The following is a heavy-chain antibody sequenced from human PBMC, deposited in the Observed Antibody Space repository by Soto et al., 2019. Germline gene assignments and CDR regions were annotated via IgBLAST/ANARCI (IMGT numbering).Heavy chain of an antibody. D-gene: IGHD3-3*01. CDR1: GFTFSRSP. J-gene: IGHJ4*02. V-gene: IGHV3-23*04. CDR3: VRDRYTMSDFWSAFSRD. Sequence: EVQLVQSGGGFVQPGGSLRLSCAASGFTFSRSPMSWVRQVPGKGLEWISAIRDDGSSVDYVDSVKGRFTISRDNSNNTSSLRMKNMRAEETAIYYCVRDRYTMSDFWSAFSRDWGQGALVIVSS. CDR2: IRDDGSSV.